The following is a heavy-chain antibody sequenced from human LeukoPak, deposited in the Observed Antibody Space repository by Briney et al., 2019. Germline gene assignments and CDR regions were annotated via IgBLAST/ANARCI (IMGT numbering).Heavy chain of an antibody. CDR1: GFTFSSYA. J-gene: IGHJ4*02. V-gene: IGHV3-23*01. Sequence: GGSLRLSCAASGFTFSSYAMSWVRQAPGKGLEWVSAISGSGGSTYYADSVKGRFTISRDNSKNTLYLQMNSLRAEDTAVYYCARPKRYSSATPDYWGQGTLVTVSS. CDR2: ISGSGGST. D-gene: IGHD6-19*01. CDR3: ARPKRYSSATPDY.